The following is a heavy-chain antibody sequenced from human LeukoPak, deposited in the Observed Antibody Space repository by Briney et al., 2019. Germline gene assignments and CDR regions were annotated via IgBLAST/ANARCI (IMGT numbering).Heavy chain of an antibody. D-gene: IGHD5-18*01. Sequence: GGSLRLSCAASGFTFSSYGMHWVRQAPGKGLEWVAVISYDGSNKYYTDSVKGRFTISRDNSKNTLYLQMNSLRVEDTAVYYCAREDTALVIAYWGQGTLVTVSS. CDR3: AREDTALVIAY. V-gene: IGHV3-30*03. CDR2: ISYDGSNK. CDR1: GFTFSSYG. J-gene: IGHJ4*02.